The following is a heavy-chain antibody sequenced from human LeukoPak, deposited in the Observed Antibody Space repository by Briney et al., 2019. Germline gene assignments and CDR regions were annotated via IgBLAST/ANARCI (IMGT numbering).Heavy chain of an antibody. CDR3: TTEVYSSSWSTYYYYYGMDV. Sequence: GGALRLSCAASGFTFSNALMSWVRQAPGKGLEWVGRIKSKTDGGTTDYAAPVKGRFTVARDDSKNTLYLQMNSLKTEDTAVYYCTTEVYSSSWSTYYYYYGMDVWGQGTTVTVSS. V-gene: IGHV3-15*01. CDR1: GFTFSNAL. J-gene: IGHJ6*02. CDR2: IKSKTDGGTT. D-gene: IGHD6-13*01.